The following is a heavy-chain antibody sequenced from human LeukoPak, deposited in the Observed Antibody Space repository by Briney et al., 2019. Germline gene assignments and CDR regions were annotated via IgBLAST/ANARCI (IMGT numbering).Heavy chain of an antibody. D-gene: IGHD1-14*01. Sequence: PGRSLRLSCAASGFTFSSYAMHWVRQAPGKGLEWVAVISYDGSNKYYADSVKGRFTISRDNSKNTLYLQMNSLRAEDTAVYYCAREGMGLPPPGGAPRPYYYSGRDFGGKGTTVTVPS. CDR1: GFTFSSYA. CDR2: ISYDGSNK. CDR3: AREGMGLPPPGGAPRPYYYSGRDF. V-gene: IGHV3-30*04. J-gene: IGHJ6*04.